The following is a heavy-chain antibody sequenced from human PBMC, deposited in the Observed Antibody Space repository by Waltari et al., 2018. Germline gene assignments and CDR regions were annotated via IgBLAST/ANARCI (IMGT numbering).Heavy chain of an antibody. D-gene: IGHD3-16*01. CDR3: ARDRMRGGDYDFQH. CDR1: GYSFHSFY. V-gene: IGHV1-46*02. CDR2: INPSGGGA. Sequence: QVHLVQSGTEVKKPGASVKISCTTSGYSFHSFYIHWVRQAPGQGLEWMGVINPSGGGATYAQKFQGRVTMTRDTSTTIAYLELSSLRSDDTAEYFCARDRMRGGDYDFQHWGQGTLVTVSS. J-gene: IGHJ1*01.